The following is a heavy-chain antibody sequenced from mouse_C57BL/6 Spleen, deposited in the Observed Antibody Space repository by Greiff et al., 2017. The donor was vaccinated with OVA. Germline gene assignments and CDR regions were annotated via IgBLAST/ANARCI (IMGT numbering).Heavy chain of an antibody. CDR1: GFTFSSYA. CDR2: ISDGGSYT. D-gene: IGHD4-1*01. J-gene: IGHJ2*01. V-gene: IGHV5-4*01. CDR3: ARERTGTPYFDY. Sequence: EVQVVESGGGLVKPGGSLKLSCAASGFTFSSYAMSWVRQTPEKRLEWVATISDGGSYTYYPDNVKGRFTISRDNAKNNLYLQMSHLKSEDTAMYYCARERTGTPYFDYWGQGTTLTVSS.